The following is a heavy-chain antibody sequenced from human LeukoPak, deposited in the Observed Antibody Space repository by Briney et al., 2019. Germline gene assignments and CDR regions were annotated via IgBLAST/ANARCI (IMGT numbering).Heavy chain of an antibody. CDR3: ARVWGAIDY. CDR2: MNPKSGNT. Sequence: ASVNVSCKTSGYTFTNYDINWVRQATGQGLEWMGWMNPKSGNTGSAQRFQGRVTMTRDTSISTAYMELSSLRSEDTAVYYCARVWGAIDYWGLGTLVTVSS. V-gene: IGHV1-8*01. D-gene: IGHD1-26*01. J-gene: IGHJ4*02. CDR1: GYTFTNYD.